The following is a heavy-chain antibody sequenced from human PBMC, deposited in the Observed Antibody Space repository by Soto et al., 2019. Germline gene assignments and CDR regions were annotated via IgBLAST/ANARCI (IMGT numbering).Heavy chain of an antibody. D-gene: IGHD3-16*01. J-gene: IGHJ4*02. V-gene: IGHV1-18*01. Sequence: QVQLVQSGAEVKKPGASVKVSCKASGYTFTSYGISWVRQAPGQGLEWMGWISAYNGNTNYAQKLQGRVTMTTDTSTSTAYMEVRSLRSDDTAVYYCARSGDIMITFFLSSGGGLDYWGQGTLVTVSS. CDR3: ARSGDIMITFFLSSGGGLDY. CDR2: ISAYNGNT. CDR1: GYTFTSYG.